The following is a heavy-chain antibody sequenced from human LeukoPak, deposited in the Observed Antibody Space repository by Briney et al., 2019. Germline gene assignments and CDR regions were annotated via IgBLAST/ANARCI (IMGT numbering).Heavy chain of an antibody. CDR2: IRYDGSNK. J-gene: IGHJ4*02. Sequence: SGGTLRLSCAASGFTFSSYGMSWVRQAPGKGLDWLAFIRYDGSNKYYADSVKGRFTISRDNSKNTLYVQMNSLRAEDTAVYYCAKPHFDYWGQGTLVTVSS. V-gene: IGHV3-30*02. CDR1: GFTFSSYG. CDR3: AKPHFDY.